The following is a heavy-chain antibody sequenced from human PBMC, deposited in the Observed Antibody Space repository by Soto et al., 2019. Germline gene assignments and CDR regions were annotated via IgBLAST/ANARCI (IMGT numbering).Heavy chain of an antibody. V-gene: IGHV1-18*01. J-gene: IGHJ3*02. CDR2: ISAYNGNT. CDR3: ARDPFSREEWLLLADASDI. CDR1: GYTFTSYG. D-gene: IGHD3-3*01. Sequence: GASVKVSCKASGYTFTSYGISWVRQAPGQGLEWMGWISAYNGNTNYAQKLQGRVTMTTDTSTSTAYMELRSLRSDDTAVYYCARDPFSREEWLLLADASDIWGQGTMVT.